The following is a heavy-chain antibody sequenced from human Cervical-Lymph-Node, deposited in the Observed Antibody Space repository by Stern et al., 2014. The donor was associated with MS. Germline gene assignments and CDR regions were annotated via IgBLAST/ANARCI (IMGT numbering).Heavy chain of an antibody. J-gene: IGHJ5*02. V-gene: IGHV1-46*01. CDR3: ARGDSDYYDSSAYPNWFDP. CDR2: INPSGGST. D-gene: IGHD3-22*01. CDR1: GYTFTSYY. Sequence: VQLVESGAEVKKPGASVKVSCKASGYTFTSYYVHWVRQAPGQGLEWMGIINPSGGSTSNAQKFQGRVTMTRDTSTSTVYMELSSLRSEDTAVYYCARGDSDYYDSSAYPNWFDPWGQGTLVIVSS.